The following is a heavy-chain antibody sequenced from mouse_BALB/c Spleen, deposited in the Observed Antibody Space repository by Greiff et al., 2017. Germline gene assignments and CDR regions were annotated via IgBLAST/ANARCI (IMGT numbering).Heavy chain of an antibody. Sequence: EVQGVESGPDLVKPSQSLSLTCTVTGYSITSGYSWHWIRQFPGNKLEWMGYIHYSGSTNYNPSLKSRISITRDTSKNQFFLQLNSVTTEDTATYYCARALSTMITTEAPWFAYWGQGTLVTVSA. D-gene: IGHD2-4*01. CDR1: GYSITSGYS. CDR3: ARALSTMITTEAPWFAY. CDR2: IHYSGST. V-gene: IGHV3-1*02. J-gene: IGHJ3*01.